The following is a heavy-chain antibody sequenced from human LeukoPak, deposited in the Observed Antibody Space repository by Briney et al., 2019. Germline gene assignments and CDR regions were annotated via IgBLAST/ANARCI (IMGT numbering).Heavy chain of an antibody. CDR1: GFTFSTYV. Sequence: GGTLRLSCPASGFTFSTYVMTWVRQAPGKGLEWVSDISASGGSTYYADSVKGRFTISRDSSKNTLYLQMNSLRAEDTAVHYCAKGAYGSGNGGAFDSWGQGTLVTVSS. J-gene: IGHJ4*02. CDR3: AKGAYGSGNGGAFDS. D-gene: IGHD3-10*01. CDR2: ISASGGST. V-gene: IGHV3-23*01.